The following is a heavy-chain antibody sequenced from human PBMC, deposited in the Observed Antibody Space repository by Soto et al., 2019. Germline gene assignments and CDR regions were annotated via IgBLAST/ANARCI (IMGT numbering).Heavy chain of an antibody. Sequence: GASVKVSCKASGGTFSSYAISWVRQAPGQGLEWMGGIIPIFGTANYAQKFQGRVTITADESTSTAYMELSSLRSEDTAVYYCARFDSSGYYSPYFDYWGQGTLVTVSS. CDR2: IIPIFGTA. CDR1: GGTFSSYA. CDR3: ARFDSSGYYSPYFDY. J-gene: IGHJ4*02. V-gene: IGHV1-69*13. D-gene: IGHD3-22*01.